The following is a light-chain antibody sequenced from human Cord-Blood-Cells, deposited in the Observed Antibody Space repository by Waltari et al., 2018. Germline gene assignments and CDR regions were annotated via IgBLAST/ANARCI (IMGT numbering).Light chain of an antibody. CDR2: DVS. J-gene: IGLJ2*01. CDR3: SSYTSSSTLVV. CDR1: SSDVGGYNY. V-gene: IGLV2-14*01. Sequence: QSALTQPASVSGSPGQSITISCPGTSSDVGGYNYVSCYQQHHGKAPKLMIYDVSNRPSGVSNRFSGSKSGNTASLTISGLQAEDEADYYCSSYTSSSTLVVFGGGTKLTVL.